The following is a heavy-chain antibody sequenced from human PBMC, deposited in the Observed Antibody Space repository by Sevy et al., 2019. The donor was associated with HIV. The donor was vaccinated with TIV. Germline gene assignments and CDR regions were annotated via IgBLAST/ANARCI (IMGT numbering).Heavy chain of an antibody. Sequence: ASVKVSCKASGGIFRSNAISWVRQAPGQGLEWMGGSIAVFGTTNYAQKFQGRVTVTADESRSTAYMELSSLRSEDTAVYYCARDKYYYVSGSFDYGGQGTQVTVSS. D-gene: IGHD3-10*01. V-gene: IGHV1-69*13. CDR1: GGIFRSNA. CDR3: ARDKYYYVSGSFDY. CDR2: SIAVFGTT. J-gene: IGHJ4*01.